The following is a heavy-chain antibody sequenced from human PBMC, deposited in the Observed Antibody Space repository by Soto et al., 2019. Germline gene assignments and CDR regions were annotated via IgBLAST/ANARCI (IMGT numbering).Heavy chain of an antibody. V-gene: IGHV4-39*01. CDR2: IYYSGST. CDR1: GGSISSSSYY. J-gene: IGHJ4*02. Sequence: PSETLSLTCTVSGGSISSSSYYWGWIRQPPGKGLEWIGSIYYSGSTYYNPSLKSRVTISVDTSKNQFSLKLSSVTAADTAVYYCARTSGDIVVVPAATDFDYWGQGTLVTVSS. D-gene: IGHD2-2*01. CDR3: ARTSGDIVVVPAATDFDY.